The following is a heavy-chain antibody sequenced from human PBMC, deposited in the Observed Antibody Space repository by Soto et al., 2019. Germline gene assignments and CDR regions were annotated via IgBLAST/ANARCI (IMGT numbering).Heavy chain of an antibody. J-gene: IGHJ6*03. Sequence: EVHLLESGGGLAQPGGSLRLSCAASEFTFSNYAMNWVRQAPGKGLEWVSAISASGDSTYYADSVKGRFTISRDNSKNTLYLQLNSLRTEDTAVYFCAKGWDTDYFYDYMDGWGIGTTVTVSS. CDR3: AKGWDTDYFYDYMDG. V-gene: IGHV3-23*01. D-gene: IGHD1-26*01. CDR1: EFTFSNYA. CDR2: ISASGDST.